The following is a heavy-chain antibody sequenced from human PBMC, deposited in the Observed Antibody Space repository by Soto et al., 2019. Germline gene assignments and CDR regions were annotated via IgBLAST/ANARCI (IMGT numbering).Heavy chain of an antibody. J-gene: IGHJ6*02. Sequence: GGSLRLSCAASGFTFSSYSMNWVRQAPGKGLEWVSSISSSSSYIYYADSVKGRFTISRDNAKNSLYLQMNSLRAEDTAVYYCARDARLGSSSWSEPEEPPYYYYGMDVWGQGTTVTVSS. D-gene: IGHD6-13*01. CDR2: ISSSSSYI. CDR1: GFTFSSYS. V-gene: IGHV3-21*01. CDR3: ARDARLGSSSWSEPEEPPYYYYGMDV.